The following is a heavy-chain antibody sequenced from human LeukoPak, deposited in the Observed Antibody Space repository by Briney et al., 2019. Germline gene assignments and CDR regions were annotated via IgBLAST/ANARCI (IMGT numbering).Heavy chain of an antibody. V-gene: IGHV3-74*01. CDR2: SKSDGRST. CDR1: GFTFNTYW. J-gene: IGHJ4*02. CDR3: TRGCYYLDF. D-gene: IGHD3-10*01. Sequence: GGSLRLSCAASGFTFNTYWMHWVRQVPGKGLGWVAYSKSDGRSTSYADAVKGRFTVSRDNTKNTLYLEMNSLRAEDTAVYYCTRGCYYLDFWGQGTLVTVSS.